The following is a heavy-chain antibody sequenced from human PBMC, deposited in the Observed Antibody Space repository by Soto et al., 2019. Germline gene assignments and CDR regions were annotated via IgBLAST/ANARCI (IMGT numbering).Heavy chain of an antibody. CDR3: AKDWWSTAGIYSNDRASGFDI. Sequence: PGGSLRLSCAASGFTFSSYAMTWVRQAPGKGLEWVSSISAGGGSTYYADSVKGRFTISRDNSKNTVYLQMNSLRAEDRAIYYCAKDWWSTAGIYSNDRASGFDIWGQGTMVTVSS. CDR1: GFTFSSYA. CDR2: ISAGGGST. D-gene: IGHD4-4*01. J-gene: IGHJ3*02. V-gene: IGHV3-23*01.